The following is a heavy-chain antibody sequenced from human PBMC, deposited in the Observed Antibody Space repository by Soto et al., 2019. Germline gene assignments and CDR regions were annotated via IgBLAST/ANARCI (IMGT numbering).Heavy chain of an antibody. J-gene: IGHJ4*02. Sequence: PGESLKISCQVSGYSFTSYWIGWVRQMSGKGLEWMAMIFPDDSDTRYSPSSQGRVTISVDKSTSTASLQWHSLEASDTAMYYCARLDYGSGTPHFDVWGQGTQVTVSS. V-gene: IGHV5-51*01. CDR3: ARLDYGSGTPHFDV. CDR1: GYSFTSYW. D-gene: IGHD3-10*01. CDR2: IFPDDSDT.